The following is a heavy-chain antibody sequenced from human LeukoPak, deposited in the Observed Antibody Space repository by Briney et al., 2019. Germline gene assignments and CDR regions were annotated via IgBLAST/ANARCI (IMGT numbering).Heavy chain of an antibody. Sequence: KPSQTLSLTCTVSGGSIGSGSYYWGWIRQSPGKGLEWIATIFHSGSIYYSPSLKSRVTLSVDTSKNQFFLKLNSVNAADTAVYYCARMGVSYYYDSSTYYPLAFDVWGQGTVVTVSS. CDR2: IFHSGSI. V-gene: IGHV4-39*07. CDR3: ARMGVSYYYDSSTYYPLAFDV. J-gene: IGHJ3*01. CDR1: GGSIGSGSYY. D-gene: IGHD3-22*01.